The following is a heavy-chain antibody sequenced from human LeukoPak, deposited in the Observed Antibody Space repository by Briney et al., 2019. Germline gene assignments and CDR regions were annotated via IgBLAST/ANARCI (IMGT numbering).Heavy chain of an antibody. J-gene: IGHJ4*02. D-gene: IGHD3-10*01. V-gene: IGHV1-2*02. CDR2: INPNSGGT. Sequence: RASVKVSCKASGYTFTGYYMHWVRQAPGQGLEWMGWINPNSGGTNYAQKFQGRVTMTRDTSISTAYMELSRLRSDDTAVYYCAKYYYGSGGYPTWGQGTLVTVSS. CDR3: AKYYYGSGGYPT. CDR1: GYTFTGYY.